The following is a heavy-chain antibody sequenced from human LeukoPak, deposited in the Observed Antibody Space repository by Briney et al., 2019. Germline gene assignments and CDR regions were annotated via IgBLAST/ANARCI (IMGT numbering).Heavy chain of an antibody. CDR2: ISSSGGST. V-gene: IGHV3-23*01. D-gene: IGHD3-10*01. J-gene: IGHJ4*02. CDR1: GFTFRDYD. CDR3: AKSPGSRSYPHYFDY. Sequence: HPGGTLRLSCAASGFTFRDYDMIWVRQAPGKGLEWVTVISSSGGSTYYADSVKGRFTISRDNSKDTLYLQMNSLRAEDTAVYYCAKSPGSRSYPHYFDYWGQGTLVTVSS.